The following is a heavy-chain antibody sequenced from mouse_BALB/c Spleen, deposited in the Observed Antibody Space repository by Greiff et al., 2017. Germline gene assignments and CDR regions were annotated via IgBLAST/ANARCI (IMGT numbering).Heavy chain of an antibody. Sequence: EGKLVESGPGLVKPSQSLSLTCTVTGYSITSDYAWNWIRQFPGNKLEWMGYISYSGSTSYNPSLKSRISITRDTSKNQFFLQLNSVTTEDTATYYCARDGLWGQGTTLTVSS. J-gene: IGHJ2*01. D-gene: IGHD2-3*01. CDR1: GYSITSDYA. CDR3: ARDGL. V-gene: IGHV3-2*02. CDR2: ISYSGST.